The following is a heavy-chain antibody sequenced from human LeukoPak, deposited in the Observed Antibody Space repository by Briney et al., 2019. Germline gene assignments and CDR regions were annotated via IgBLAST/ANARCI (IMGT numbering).Heavy chain of an antibody. Sequence: GGPLSLSCAACGFTFSGYDMHWVPEAPGKGLEGVAFIRYGGSNKYYTDSVKGRFTISRDNSKNTLYLKMNTLRPEQSAVLFSSKASAIDYWGQGTLVTVSS. J-gene: IGHJ4*02. CDR1: GFTFSGYD. CDR3: SKASAIDY. CDR2: IRYGGSNK. V-gene: IGHV3-30*02.